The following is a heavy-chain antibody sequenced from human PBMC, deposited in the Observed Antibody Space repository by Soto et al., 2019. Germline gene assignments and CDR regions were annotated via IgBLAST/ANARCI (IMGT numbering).Heavy chain of an antibody. CDR3: AKGVGQQWPVLALYYYYYYMDV. CDR2: ISGSGGST. Sequence: GGSLRLSCAASGFTFSSYAMSWVRQAPGKGLEWVSAISGSGGSTYYADSVKGRFTISRDNSKNTLYLQMNSLRAEDTAVYYCAKGVGQQWPVLALYYYYYYMDVWGKGTTVTVSS. V-gene: IGHV3-23*01. CDR1: GFTFSSYA. J-gene: IGHJ6*03. D-gene: IGHD6-19*01.